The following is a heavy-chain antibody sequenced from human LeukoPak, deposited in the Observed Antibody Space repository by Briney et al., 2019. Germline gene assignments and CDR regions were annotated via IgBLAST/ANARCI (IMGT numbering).Heavy chain of an antibody. CDR1: GGSFSGYY. CDR2: IDQDGGGK. CDR3: ARGDWAPFDY. J-gene: IGHJ4*02. Sequence: ETLSLTCAVYGGSFSGYYWSWIRQPPGKGLEWVANIDQDGGGKYYLDSVKGRFTISRDNAKSSLYLQIDSLRAEDTAVYYCARGDWAPFDYWGQGSLLTVSS. V-gene: IGHV3-7*01. D-gene: IGHD2-21*02.